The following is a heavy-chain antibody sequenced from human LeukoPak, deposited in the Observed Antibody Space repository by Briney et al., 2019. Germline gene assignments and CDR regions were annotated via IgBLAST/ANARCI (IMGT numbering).Heavy chain of an antibody. D-gene: IGHD2-15*01. J-gene: IGHJ6*02. V-gene: IGHV3-30*04. Sequence: PGGSLRLSCAASGFTSSSYAMHWVRQAPGKGLEWVAVISYDGSNKYYADSVKGRFTISRDNSKNTLYLQMNSLRAEDTAVYYCAKGRENCSGGSCYRHYYYYGMDVWGQGTTVTVSS. CDR3: AKGRENCSGGSCYRHYYYYGMDV. CDR2: ISYDGSNK. CDR1: GFTSSSYA.